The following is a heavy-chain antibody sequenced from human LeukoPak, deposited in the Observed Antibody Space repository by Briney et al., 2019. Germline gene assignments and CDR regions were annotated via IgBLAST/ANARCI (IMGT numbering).Heavy chain of an antibody. V-gene: IGHV4-34*01. Sequence: SETLSLTCAVYGGSFSGYYWSWIRQPPGKGLEWIGEINHSGSTNYNPSLKSRVTISVDTSKNQFSLKLSSVTAADTAVYYCARGGVRVVPFDYRGQGTLVTVSS. CDR1: GGSFSGYY. D-gene: IGHD2-15*01. CDR2: INHSGST. J-gene: IGHJ4*02. CDR3: ARGGVRVVPFDY.